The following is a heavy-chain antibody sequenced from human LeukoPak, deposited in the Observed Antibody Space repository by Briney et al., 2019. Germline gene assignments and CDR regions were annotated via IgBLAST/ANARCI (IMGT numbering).Heavy chain of an antibody. V-gene: IGHV4-59*08. Sequence: SETLSLTCTVSGGSISSYYWNWIRQPPGKGLEWIGYIYYSGSTNYNPSLKSRVTISVDTSKNQFSLKLSSVTAADTAVYYCARHDYSSSWSDYWGQGTLVTVSS. D-gene: IGHD6-13*01. CDR3: ARHDYSSSWSDY. CDR1: GGSISSYY. CDR2: IYYSGST. J-gene: IGHJ4*02.